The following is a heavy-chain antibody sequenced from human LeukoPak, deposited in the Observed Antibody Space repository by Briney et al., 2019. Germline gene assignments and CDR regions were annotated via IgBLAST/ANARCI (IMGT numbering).Heavy chain of an antibody. CDR1: GGSINSGGYY. CDR3: ARKGISGLKHGDAFDV. CDR2: IYYSGST. Sequence: SQTLSLTCTVSGGSINSGGYYWSWLRQHPGKGLEWIGNIYYSGSTYYNPSLKTRVTISVGTSKSQFSLNLTSALAADTAVYYCARKGISGLKHGDAFDVWGQGTMVTVSS. V-gene: IGHV4-31*03. D-gene: IGHD5-12*01. J-gene: IGHJ3*01.